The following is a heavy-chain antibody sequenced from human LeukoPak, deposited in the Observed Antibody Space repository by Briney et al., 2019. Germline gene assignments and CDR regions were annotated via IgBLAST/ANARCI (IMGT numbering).Heavy chain of an antibody. Sequence: PGGSLRLSCAASGFTFSSYSMNWVRQAPGKGLEWLSYISASGGTTYYADSVNGRFTISRDNAKNSLFLEMNSLRVDDTAMYFCARSSLERHYSFDFWGRGTLVTVSS. CDR1: GFTFSSYS. J-gene: IGHJ4*02. CDR2: ISASGGTT. V-gene: IGHV3-48*01. CDR3: ARSSLERHYSFDF. D-gene: IGHD1-1*01.